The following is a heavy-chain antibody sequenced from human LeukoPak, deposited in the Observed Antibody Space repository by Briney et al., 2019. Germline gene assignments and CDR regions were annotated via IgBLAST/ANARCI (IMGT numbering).Heavy chain of an antibody. CDR1: GGSINTSSYY. CDR2: IYYSGST. D-gene: IGHD6-19*01. Sequence: SETLSLTCTVSGGSINTSSYYWGWIRQPPGKGLEWIGNIYYSGSTHYNPSLKSRLTISVDTSKNQFSLKLSSVTAADTAVYYCARGIAVYYYYGMDVWGQGTTVTVSS. V-gene: IGHV4-39*01. J-gene: IGHJ6*02. CDR3: ARGIAVYYYYGMDV.